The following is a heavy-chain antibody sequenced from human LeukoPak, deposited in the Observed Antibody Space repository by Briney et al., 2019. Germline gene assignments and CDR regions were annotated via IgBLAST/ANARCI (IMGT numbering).Heavy chain of an antibody. V-gene: IGHV5-51*01. D-gene: IGHD2-15*01. CDR1: GYSINNYW. CDR2: IYPADSDI. J-gene: IGHJ5*02. Sequence: GESLKISCKGSGYSINNYWIGWVRQMPGKGLEWMGIIYPADSDIRYSPSFQGQVTISADKSISTAYLQWSSLKAPDTAMYYCARQEYCSGGSCYTWFDPWGQGTLVIVSS. CDR3: ARQEYCSGGSCYTWFDP.